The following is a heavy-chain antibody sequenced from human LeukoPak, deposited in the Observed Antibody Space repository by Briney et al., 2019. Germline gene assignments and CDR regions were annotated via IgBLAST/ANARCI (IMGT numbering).Heavy chain of an antibody. Sequence: GGSLRLSCAASGFTFSSYAMHWVRQAPGKGLQWVAVISYDGSNKAYADSGKGRFTISRDNSKNTLYLQMNRLRAEDTAVNYCARDWGRYYYYSMDVWGKGTTVTVSS. CDR2: ISYDGSNK. V-gene: IGHV3-30*01. CDR1: GFTFSSYA. J-gene: IGHJ6*03. D-gene: IGHD7-27*01. CDR3: ARDWGRYYYYSMDV.